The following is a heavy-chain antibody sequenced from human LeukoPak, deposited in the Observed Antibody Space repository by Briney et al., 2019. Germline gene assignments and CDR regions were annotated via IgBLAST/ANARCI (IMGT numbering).Heavy chain of an antibody. CDR1: GYTFTSYG. CDR3: ARDGGYCSSTSCYSGDYYYYGMDV. Sequence: ASVKVSCKASGYTFTSYGISWVRQAPGQGLEWMGWISAYNGNTNYAQKLQGRVTMTTDTSTSTAYTELRSLRSDDTAVYYCARDGGYCSSTSCYSGDYYYYGMDVWGQGTTVTVSS. CDR2: ISAYNGNT. J-gene: IGHJ6*02. V-gene: IGHV1-18*01. D-gene: IGHD2-2*01.